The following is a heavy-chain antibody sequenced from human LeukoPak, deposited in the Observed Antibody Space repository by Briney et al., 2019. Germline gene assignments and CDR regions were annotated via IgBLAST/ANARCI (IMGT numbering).Heavy chain of an antibody. CDR1: GFTVSSNY. CDR3: LLRVAVAGLDY. Sequence: GGSLRLSCAASGFTVSSNYMSWVRQAPGKGLEWVSVIYSGGRTYYADSVKGRFTISRDNSKNTLYLQMNSLRAEDTAVYYCLLRVAVAGLDYWGRGTLVTVSS. V-gene: IGHV3-53*01. J-gene: IGHJ4*02. CDR2: IYSGGRT. D-gene: IGHD6-19*01.